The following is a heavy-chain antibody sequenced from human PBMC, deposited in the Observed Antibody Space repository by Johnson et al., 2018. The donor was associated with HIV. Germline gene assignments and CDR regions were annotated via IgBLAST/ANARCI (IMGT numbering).Heavy chain of an antibody. CDR2: IKQDGSEK. Sequence: VQLVESGGGSVQPGGSLRLSCAASGFTFTNHYMTWVRQAPGKGLEWVANIKQDGSEKYSVDSVKGRFTISRDNAKSSLYLQMNSLRAEDTAVYYCARERLVGYSSSAGAFDIWGQGTMVTVSS. CDR1: GFTFTNHY. D-gene: IGHD6-6*01. CDR3: ARERLVGYSSSAGAFDI. V-gene: IGHV3-7*01. J-gene: IGHJ3*02.